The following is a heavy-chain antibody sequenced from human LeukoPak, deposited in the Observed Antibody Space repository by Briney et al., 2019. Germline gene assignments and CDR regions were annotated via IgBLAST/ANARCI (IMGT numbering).Heavy chain of an antibody. J-gene: IGHJ4*02. CDR2: ISGSGGST. Sequence: XFTXXSYGMSWVRQAPGKGLEWVSDISGSGGSTYYADSVKGRFTISRDNSKNTVYLQMNSLRDEETYVYYXXXNXXLXWFXXSPFDYWGQGXLVTVSS. V-gene: IGHV3-23*01. CDR1: XFTXXSYG. CDR3: XXNXXLXWFXXSPFDY. D-gene: IGHD3-10*01.